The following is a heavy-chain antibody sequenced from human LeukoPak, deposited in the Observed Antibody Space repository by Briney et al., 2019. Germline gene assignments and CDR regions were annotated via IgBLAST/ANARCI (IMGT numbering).Heavy chain of an antibody. J-gene: IGHJ5*02. Sequence: PSETLSLTCTVSGGSISSYYWSWIRQPPGKGLEWIGYIYYSGSTNYNPSLKSRVTKSVDTSKNQFSLKLSSVTAADTAVYYCASSIAARGGWFDPWGQGTLVTVSS. CDR3: ASSIAARGGWFDP. D-gene: IGHD6-6*01. CDR1: GGSISSYY. CDR2: IYYSGST. V-gene: IGHV4-59*01.